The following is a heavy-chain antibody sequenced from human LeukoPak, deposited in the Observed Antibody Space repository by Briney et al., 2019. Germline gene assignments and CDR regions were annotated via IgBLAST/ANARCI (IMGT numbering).Heavy chain of an antibody. Sequence: SETLSLTCTVSGGSIGSGDYYWSWIRQPPGTGLEWIGYIYYSGSTYYNPSLKSRVTISVDTSKNQFSLKLTSVTAADTAVYYCARGGGYDLLSPWGQGTLVTVSS. CDR3: ARGGGYDLLSP. CDR2: IYYSGST. D-gene: IGHD5-12*01. J-gene: IGHJ5*02. CDR1: GGSIGSGDYY. V-gene: IGHV4-30-4*02.